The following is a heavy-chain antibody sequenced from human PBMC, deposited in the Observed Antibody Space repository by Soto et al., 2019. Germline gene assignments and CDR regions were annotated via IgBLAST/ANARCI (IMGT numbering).Heavy chain of an antibody. J-gene: IGHJ6*03. CDR2: INHSGST. D-gene: IGHD3-3*01. CDR3: ARGRVQYDFWRCPLYYYYMDV. CDR1: GGSFSVYY. V-gene: IGHV4-34*01. Sequence: SETLSLTCAVYGGSFSVYYWSWIRQRPGKELEWIGEINHSGSTNYNPSLKSRVTISVDTSKNQFSLKLRSVTAADTAVYYCARGRVQYDFWRCPLYYYYMDVWGKGTTVTVSS.